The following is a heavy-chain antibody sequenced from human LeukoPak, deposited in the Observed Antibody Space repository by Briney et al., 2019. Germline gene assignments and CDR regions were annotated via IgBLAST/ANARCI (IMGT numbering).Heavy chain of an antibody. CDR3: ASEGD. CDR1: GFTLSSYG. CDR2: IWYDGSNK. Sequence: GGSLRLSCAASGFTLSSYGMHWVRQAPGKGLEWVAVIWYDGSNKYYADSVKGRFTISRDNSKNTVYLQMNSLRVEDTAVYYCASEGDWGQGTLVTVSS. D-gene: IGHD3-16*01. J-gene: IGHJ4*02. V-gene: IGHV3-33*01.